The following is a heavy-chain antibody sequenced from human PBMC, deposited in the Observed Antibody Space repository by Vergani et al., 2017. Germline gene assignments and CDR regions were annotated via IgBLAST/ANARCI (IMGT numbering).Heavy chain of an antibody. CDR3: AKDCSSTSCSPGDY. D-gene: IGHD2-2*01. Sequence: EVQLLESGGGLVQPGGSLRLSCAASGFTFSSYAMSWVRQAPGKGLEWVSAISGSGGSTYYEDSVKGRFTISSDNSKNTLYLQMNSLRAEDTAVYYCAKDCSSTSCSPGDYWGQGTLVTVSS. CDR2: ISGSGGST. J-gene: IGHJ4*02. V-gene: IGHV3-23*01. CDR1: GFTFSSYA.